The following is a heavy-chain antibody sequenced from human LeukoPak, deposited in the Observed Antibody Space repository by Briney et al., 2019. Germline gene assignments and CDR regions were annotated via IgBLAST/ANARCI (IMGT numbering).Heavy chain of an antibody. J-gene: IGHJ5*02. D-gene: IGHD1-1*01. CDR1: GGTVSSYA. CDR3: ARGGTTGTTKSRFDP. CDR2: IIPIFGTA. Sequence: SGKLSCKAAGGTVSSYAISWGRQSPGPGLEWMGGIIPIFGTATYAQKFQGRVTITADKSTSTAYMELSSLRSEDTAVYYCARGGTTGTTKSRFDPWGQGTLVTVSS. V-gene: IGHV1-69*06.